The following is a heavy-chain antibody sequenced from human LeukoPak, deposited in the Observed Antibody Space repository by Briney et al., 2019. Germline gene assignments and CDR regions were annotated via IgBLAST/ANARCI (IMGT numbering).Heavy chain of an antibody. CDR1: GFTFSSYA. CDR2: ISYDGSNK. Sequence: PGGSLRLSCAASGFTFSSYAMHWVRQAPGKGLEWVAVISYDGSNKYYADSVKGRFTISRDNSKNTLYLQMNSLRAEDTAVYYCARGGGSYYSAESRFDYWGQGTLVTVSS. V-gene: IGHV3-30-3*01. J-gene: IGHJ4*02. CDR3: ARGGGSYYSAESRFDY. D-gene: IGHD1-26*01.